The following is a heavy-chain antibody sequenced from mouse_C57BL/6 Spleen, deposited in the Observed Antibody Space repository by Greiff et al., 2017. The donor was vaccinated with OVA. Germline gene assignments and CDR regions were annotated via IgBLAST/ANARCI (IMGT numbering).Heavy chain of an antibody. CDR2: INPSSGYT. Sequence: VQLQQSGAELARPGASVKMSCKASGYTFTSYTMHWVKQRPGQGLEWIGYINPSSGYTKYNQKFKDKATLTADKSSSTAYMQLRSLTSEDSAVYYCERERRINDEYYFDYWGQGTTLTVSS. J-gene: IGHJ2*01. D-gene: IGHD2-12*01. CDR3: ERERRINDEYYFDY. CDR1: GYTFTSYT. V-gene: IGHV1-4*01.